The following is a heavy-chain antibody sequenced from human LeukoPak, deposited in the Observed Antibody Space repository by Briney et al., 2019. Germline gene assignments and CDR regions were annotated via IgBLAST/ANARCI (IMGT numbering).Heavy chain of an antibody. CDR2: ISSGSSAI. CDR1: GFTFSTYS. CDR3: ARGRSPPGVPAPGQRFDP. V-gene: IGHV3-48*02. J-gene: IGHJ5*02. D-gene: IGHD6-13*01. Sequence: PGGSLRLSCAASGFTFSTYSMNWVRRAPGKGLEWVSYISSGSSAIYYADSVKGRFIISRDNAKNSLYLQMNSLRDEDTAVYYCARGRSPPGVPAPGQRFDPWGQGTLVTVSS.